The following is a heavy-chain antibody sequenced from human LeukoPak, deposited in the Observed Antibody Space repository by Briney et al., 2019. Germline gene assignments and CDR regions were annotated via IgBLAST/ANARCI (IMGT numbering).Heavy chain of an antibody. J-gene: IGHJ5*02. V-gene: IGHV4-34*01. CDR1: GGSFSGYY. CDR2: INHSGST. CDR3: ARGRYRYFDWLLSRQINWFDP. Sequence: SETLSLTCAVYGGSFSGYYWSWIRQPPGKGLEWIGEINHSGSTNYNPSLKSRVTISVDTSKNQFSLKLSSVTAADTAVYCCARGRYRYFDWLLSRQINWFDPWGQGTLVTVSS. D-gene: IGHD3-9*01.